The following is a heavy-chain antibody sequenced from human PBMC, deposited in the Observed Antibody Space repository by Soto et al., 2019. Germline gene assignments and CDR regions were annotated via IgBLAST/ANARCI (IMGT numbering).Heavy chain of an antibody. CDR3: AREGVAGLDF. J-gene: IGHJ4*02. CDR1: GGTFSAYA. CDR2: IIPMFGTP. V-gene: IGHV1-69*06. Sequence: QVQLVQSGTEVKKPGSSVTVSCTASGGTFSAYAINWVRQAPGQGLEWMGGIIPMFGTPNYAQKFQGRVTISADKSTTTAYMEVTSLRSEDTAVYYCAREGVAGLDFWGQGTLVTVSS. D-gene: IGHD6-13*01.